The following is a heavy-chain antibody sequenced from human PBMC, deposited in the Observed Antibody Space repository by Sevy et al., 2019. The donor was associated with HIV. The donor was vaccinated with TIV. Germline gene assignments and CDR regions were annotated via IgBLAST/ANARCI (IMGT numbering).Heavy chain of an antibody. J-gene: IGHJ6*03. CDR1: GFTFSSYG. Sequence: GGSLRLSCAASGFTFSSYGMHGVRQAPGKGLEWVAFIRYDGSNKYYADSVKGRFTISRDNSKNTLYLQMNSLRAEDTAVYYCAKVPAGGTTLYYYYYMDVWGKGTTVTAP. CDR2: IRYDGSNK. V-gene: IGHV3-30*02. CDR3: AKVPAGGTTLYYYYYMDV. D-gene: IGHD1-7*01.